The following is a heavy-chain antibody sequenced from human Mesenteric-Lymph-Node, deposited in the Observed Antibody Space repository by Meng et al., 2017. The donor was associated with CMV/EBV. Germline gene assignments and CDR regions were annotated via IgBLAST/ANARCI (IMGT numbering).Heavy chain of an antibody. J-gene: IGHJ4*02. V-gene: IGHV4-61*01. CDR2: IYKSGST. D-gene: IGHD3-10*01. Sequence: GSLRLSCSVSGGSVSSDSYYWSWIRQPPGKGLEWIGYIYKSGSTNYNPSLKSRVTISVDTSKNQFSLELRSVTAADTAVYYCARDYRRGSGSTYFDYWGQGTLVTVSS. CDR3: ARDYRRGSGSTYFDY. CDR1: GGSVSSDSYY.